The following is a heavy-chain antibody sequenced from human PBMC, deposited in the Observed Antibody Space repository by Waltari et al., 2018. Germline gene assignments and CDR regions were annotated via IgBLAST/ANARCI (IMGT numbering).Heavy chain of an antibody. CDR2: TRHPGRP. CDR1: GASFSDYY. D-gene: IGHD3-3*01. V-gene: IGHV4-34*01. J-gene: IGHJ5*02. CDR3: TRGGNYDFWSHRPFVDP. Sequence: QVQLQQWGAGLLGPSETLSLTCAVYGASFSDYYWGWVRQPPGKGLEWIGQTRHPGRPNSTPSLKSRVTISIDTPRSHFSLRLSSVTAADTALYFCTRGGNYDFWSHRPFVDPWGQGTLVTVSS.